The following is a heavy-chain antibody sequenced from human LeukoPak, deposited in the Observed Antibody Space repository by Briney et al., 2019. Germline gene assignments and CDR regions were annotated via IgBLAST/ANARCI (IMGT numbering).Heavy chain of an antibody. CDR3: AKGFCSSASCHFFDY. CDR2: IYHSETA. Sequence: KPSGTLSLTCAVSGGSISSSSNWWSWVRQPPGKGLEWIGEIYHSETANYSPSLKGRVTISMDESKNRFSLNLASVTAADTAMYYCAKGFCSSASCHFFDYWGQGILVTVSS. D-gene: IGHD2-2*01. J-gene: IGHJ4*02. CDR1: GGSISSSSNW. V-gene: IGHV4-4*02.